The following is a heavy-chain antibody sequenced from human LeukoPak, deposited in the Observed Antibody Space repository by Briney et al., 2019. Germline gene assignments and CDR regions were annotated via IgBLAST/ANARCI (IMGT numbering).Heavy chain of an antibody. Sequence: GGSLRLFCAASAFTFSSYEMNWVRQAPGKGLEGVSYISSSGNTIYYADAVKGRFTISRDNAKNSLYLQMNSLRAEDTAVYYCARERGLGAFDIWGQGTMVTVSS. J-gene: IGHJ3*02. CDR3: ARERGLGAFDI. CDR2: ISSSGNTI. CDR1: AFTFSSYE. V-gene: IGHV3-48*03. D-gene: IGHD3/OR15-3a*01.